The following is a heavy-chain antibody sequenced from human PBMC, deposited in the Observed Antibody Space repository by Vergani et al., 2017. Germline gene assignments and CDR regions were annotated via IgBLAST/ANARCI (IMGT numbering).Heavy chain of an antibody. J-gene: IGHJ6*03. D-gene: IGHD6-13*01. Sequence: EVQLVESGGGLVQPGGSLRLSCAASGFTVSSNYMSWVRQAPGKGLEWVSVIYSGGSTYYADSVKGRFTISRHNSKNTLYLHMNSLRAEDTAVYYCAREVWSSSSWRTYYYYMDVWGKGTTVTVSS. CDR1: GFTVSSNY. CDR2: IYSGGST. V-gene: IGHV3-53*04. CDR3: AREVWSSSSWRTYYYYMDV.